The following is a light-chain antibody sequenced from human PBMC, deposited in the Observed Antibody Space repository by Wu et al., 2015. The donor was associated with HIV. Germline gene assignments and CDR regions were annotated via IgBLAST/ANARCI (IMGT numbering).Light chain of an antibody. Sequence: EIVMTQSPATLSLSPGGRATLSCRASQDVGTYVAWYQQKPGQAPRLLMSATSRRASGIPARFIGRGSGTEFALTIDSLQSEDSAIYFCQQYEHWPPLTFGGGTTVEI. CDR3: QQYEHWPPLT. J-gene: IGKJ4*01. CDR1: QDVGTY. V-gene: IGKV3-15*01. CDR2: ATS.